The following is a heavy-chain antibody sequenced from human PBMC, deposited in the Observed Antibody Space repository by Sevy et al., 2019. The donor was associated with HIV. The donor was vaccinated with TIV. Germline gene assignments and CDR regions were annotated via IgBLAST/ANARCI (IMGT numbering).Heavy chain of an antibody. CDR1: GFTVSSNY. V-gene: IGHV3-53*01. D-gene: IGHD1-26*01. CDR3: ARARWELLPNYYYMDV. Sequence: GGSLRLSCAASGFTVSSNYMSWVRQAPGKGLEWVSVIYSGGSTCYADSVKGRFTISRDNSKNTLYLQMNSLRAEDTAVYYCARARWELLPNYYYMDVWGKGTTVTVSS. J-gene: IGHJ6*03. CDR2: IYSGGST.